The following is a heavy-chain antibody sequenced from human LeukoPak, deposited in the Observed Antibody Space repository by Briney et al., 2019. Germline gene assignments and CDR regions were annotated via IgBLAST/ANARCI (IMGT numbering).Heavy chain of an antibody. CDR3: ARDGYCTNGVCPDY. CDR2: IKQDGSEK. CDR1: GFTFSSYW. V-gene: IGHV3-7*01. D-gene: IGHD2-8*01. Sequence: GGSLRLSCEGSGFTFSSYWMSWVRQAPGKGLEWVANIKQDGSEKYYVDSVKGRFTISRDNAKNSLYLQMNSLRAEDTAVYYCARDGYCTNGVCPDYWGQGTLVTVSS. J-gene: IGHJ4*02.